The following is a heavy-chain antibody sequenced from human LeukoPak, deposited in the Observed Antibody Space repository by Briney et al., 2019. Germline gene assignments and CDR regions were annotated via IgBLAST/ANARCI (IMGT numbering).Heavy chain of an antibody. J-gene: IGHJ6*03. CDR1: GGSITTSNYY. CDR3: ARDGAHKNHYYSYYYMDV. CDR2: IYYTGST. Sequence: SETLSLNCTVSGGSITTSNYYWGWVRQPPGKGLEWIGSIYYTGSTYYSPSLKSRVIISVDTPKNQFSLKLSSVTAADTAVYYCARDGAHKNHYYSYYYMDVWGKGTTVTVSS. D-gene: IGHD3-16*01. V-gene: IGHV4-39*07.